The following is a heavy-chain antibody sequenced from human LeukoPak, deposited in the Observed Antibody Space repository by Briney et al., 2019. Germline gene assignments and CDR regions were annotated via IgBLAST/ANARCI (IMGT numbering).Heavy chain of an antibody. D-gene: IGHD4-11*01. Sequence: GGSLRLSCAASGFTFDDYTMHWVRQAPGKGLEWVSLISWDGGSTYYADSVKGRFTISRDNSKNSLYLQMNSPRTEDTALYYCAKDITPSSKSGYFDYWGQGTLVTVSS. CDR3: AKDITPSSKSGYFDY. V-gene: IGHV3-43*01. CDR2: ISWDGGST. CDR1: GFTFDDYT. J-gene: IGHJ4*02.